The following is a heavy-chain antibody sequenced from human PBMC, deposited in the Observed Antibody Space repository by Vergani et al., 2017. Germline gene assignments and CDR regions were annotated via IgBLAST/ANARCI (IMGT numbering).Heavy chain of an antibody. CDR3: AKAIYVYVSSGAFDI. CDR1: GFTFDDYA. CDR2: ISWNSGSI. D-gene: IGHD3-16*01. J-gene: IGHJ3*02. Sequence: EVQLVESGGGLVQPGRSLRLSCAASGFTFDDYAMHWVRQAPGKGLEWVSGISWNSGSIGYADSVKGRFTISRDNAKNSLYLQMNSLRAEDMTLYYCAKAIYVYVSSGAFDIWGQGTMVTVSS. V-gene: IGHV3-9*03.